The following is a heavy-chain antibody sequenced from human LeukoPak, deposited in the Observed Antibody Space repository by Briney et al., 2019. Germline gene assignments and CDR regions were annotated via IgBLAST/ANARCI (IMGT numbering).Heavy chain of an antibody. Sequence: ASLKVSCKASGYTFTSYGISWVRQAPGQGLEWMGWISAYNGNTNYAQKLQGRVSMTTDTSTSTAYMKLRSLRSDDTAVYYCARVNYYDSSGHLDYWGQGTLVTVSS. D-gene: IGHD3-22*01. J-gene: IGHJ4*02. CDR3: ARVNYYDSSGHLDY. CDR2: ISAYNGNT. CDR1: GYTFTSYG. V-gene: IGHV1-18*01.